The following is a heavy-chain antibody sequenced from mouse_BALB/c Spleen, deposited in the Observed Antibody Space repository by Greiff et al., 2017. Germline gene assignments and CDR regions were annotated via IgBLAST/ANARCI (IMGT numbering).Heavy chain of an antibody. V-gene: IGHV5-6*01. CDR3: ARRGDGNYAMDY. Sequence: EVQLVESGGDLVKPGGSLKLSCAASGFTFSSYGMSWVRQTPDKRLEWVATISSGGSYTYYPDSVKGRFTISRDNAKNTLYLQMSSLKSEDTAMYYCARRGDGNYAMDYWGQGTSVTVSS. CDR2: ISSGGSYT. CDR1: GFTFSSYG. J-gene: IGHJ4*01. D-gene: IGHD2-1*01.